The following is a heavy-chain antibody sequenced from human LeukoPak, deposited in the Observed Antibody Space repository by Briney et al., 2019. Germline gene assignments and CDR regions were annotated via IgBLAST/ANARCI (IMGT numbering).Heavy chain of an antibody. J-gene: IGHJ4*02. CDR1: GFTFSSYA. V-gene: IGHV3-23*01. CDR3: ARTPTIITHFDY. D-gene: IGHD3-9*01. CDR2: TSGSGGST. Sequence: PGGSLRLSCAAPGFTFSSYAMSWVRQAPGKGLEWVSATSGSGGSTYYADSVKGRFTISRDNARNSLYLQMNSLRAEDTAVYYCARTPTIITHFDYWGQGTLVTVSS.